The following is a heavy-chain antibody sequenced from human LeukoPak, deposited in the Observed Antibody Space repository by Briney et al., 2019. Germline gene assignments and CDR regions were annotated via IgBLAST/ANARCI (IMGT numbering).Heavy chain of an antibody. V-gene: IGHV4-59*01. CDR1: GGSISSYY. CDR3: ARDYYDFCSGPYYYMDV. J-gene: IGHJ6*03. D-gene: IGHD3-3*01. CDR2: IYYSGST. Sequence: PSETLSLTCTVSGGSISSYYWSWIRQPPGKGLEWIGYIYYSGSTNYNPSLKSRVTISVDTAKNQFSLKLNSVTAADTAVYYCARDYYDFCSGPYYYMDVWGKGTTVTVSS.